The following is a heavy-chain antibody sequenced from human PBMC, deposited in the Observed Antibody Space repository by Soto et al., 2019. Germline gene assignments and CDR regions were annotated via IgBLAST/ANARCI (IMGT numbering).Heavy chain of an antibody. D-gene: IGHD3-22*01. Sequence: PGGSLRLSCAASGFTFSSYAMSWVRQAPGKGLEWVSAISGSGGSTYYADSVKGRFTISRDNSKNTLYLQMNSLRAEDTAVYYCAKWPMDLMIEGDAFDIWGQGTMVTVSS. J-gene: IGHJ3*02. CDR2: ISGSGGST. CDR3: AKWPMDLMIEGDAFDI. V-gene: IGHV3-23*01. CDR1: GFTFSSYA.